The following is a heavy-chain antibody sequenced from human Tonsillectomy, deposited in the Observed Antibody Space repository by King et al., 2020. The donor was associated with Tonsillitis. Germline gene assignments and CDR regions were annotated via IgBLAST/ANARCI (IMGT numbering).Heavy chain of an antibody. CDR1: GFTFSSYG. V-gene: IGHV3-30*03. CDR3: ARGTEGAY. D-gene: IGHD3-10*01. J-gene: IGHJ4*02. Sequence: VQLVESGGGVVQPGRSLRLSCAASGFTFSSYGMHWVRQAPGKGLEWVAVISYDGSNKYYADSVKGRFTISRDNSKNTLYLQMNSLRAEDTAVYYCARGTEGAYWGQGTLVTVSS. CDR2: ISYDGSNK.